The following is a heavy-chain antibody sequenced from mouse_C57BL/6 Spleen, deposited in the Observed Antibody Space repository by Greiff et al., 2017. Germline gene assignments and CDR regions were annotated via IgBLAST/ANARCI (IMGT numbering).Heavy chain of an antibody. CDR1: GFTFSSYG. CDR2: ISSGGSYT. Sequence: EVQLQESGGDLVKPGGSLKLSCAASGFTFSSYGMSWVRQTPDKRLEWVANISSGGSYTYYPDSVKGRFTISRDNAKNTLYLQMSRLKSEDAAMYSCARECSNYYFDYWGQGTTLTVSS. D-gene: IGHD2-5*01. V-gene: IGHV5-6*01. J-gene: IGHJ2*01. CDR3: ARECSNYYFDY.